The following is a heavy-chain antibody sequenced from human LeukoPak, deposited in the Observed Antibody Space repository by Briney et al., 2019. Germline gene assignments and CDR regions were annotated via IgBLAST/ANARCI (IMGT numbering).Heavy chain of an antibody. V-gene: IGHV3-30*03. CDR1: EFSVGSNY. CDR2: ISYDGSNK. CDR3: ARDKIVGATQFDY. D-gene: IGHD1-26*01. J-gene: IGHJ4*02. Sequence: GGSLRLSCAASEFSVGSNYMTWVRQAPGKGLEWVAVISYDGSNKYYADSVKGRFTISRDNSKNTLYLQMNSLRAEDTAVYYCARDKIVGATQFDYWGQGTLVTVSS.